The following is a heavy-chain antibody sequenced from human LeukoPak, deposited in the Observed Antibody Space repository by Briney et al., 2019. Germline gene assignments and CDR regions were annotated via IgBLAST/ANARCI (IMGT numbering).Heavy chain of an antibody. Sequence: PGGSLRLSCAASGSTFSSYSMNWVRQAPGKGLEWVSSISSSSSYIYYADSVKGRFTISRDNAKNSLYLQMNSLRAEDTAVYYCSRGSSGYYYLGGYYFDYWGQGTLVTVSS. CDR1: GSTFSSYS. J-gene: IGHJ4*02. V-gene: IGHV3-21*01. CDR3: SRGSSGYYYLGGYYFDY. CDR2: ISSSSSYI. D-gene: IGHD3-22*01.